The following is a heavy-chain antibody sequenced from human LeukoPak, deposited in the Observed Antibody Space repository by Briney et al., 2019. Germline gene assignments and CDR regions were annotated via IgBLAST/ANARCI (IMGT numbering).Heavy chain of an antibody. V-gene: IGHV4-59*01. CDR3: ARGGSIVGATPHDTFDI. D-gene: IGHD1-26*01. Sequence: PSETLSLTCTVSGASISSYYWSWIRQPPGKGLEWIGYMYYGGSTKYNPSLKSRVTTSVDTSKNQFSLKLSSVTAADTAVYYCARGGSIVGATPHDTFDIWGQGTMVTVSS. CDR2: MYYGGST. J-gene: IGHJ3*02. CDR1: GASISSYY.